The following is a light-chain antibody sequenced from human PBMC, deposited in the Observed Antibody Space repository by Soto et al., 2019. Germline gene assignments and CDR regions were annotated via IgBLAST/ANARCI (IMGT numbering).Light chain of an antibody. CDR1: SGHSSYI. Sequence: QSVLTQPSSASGSLGSSVKLTCTLSSGHSSYIIAWHQQQPGKAPRYLMKLEGSGSYNTGSGVPYRFSGSSSGADRYLTISHVEFEDEDDYYCEAWDSNTAVFGGGTQLTVL. CDR2: LEGSGSY. J-gene: IGLJ7*01. V-gene: IGLV4-60*02. CDR3: EAWDSNTAV.